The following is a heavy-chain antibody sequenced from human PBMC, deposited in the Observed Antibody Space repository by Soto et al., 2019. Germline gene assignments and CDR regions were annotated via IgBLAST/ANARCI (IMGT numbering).Heavy chain of an antibody. D-gene: IGHD1-20*01. CDR2: IGGSGSPI. CDR3: ARGYLSNSFDL. J-gene: IGHJ5*02. V-gene: IGHV3-48*02. CDR1: GFPLSVYT. Sequence: PGWSLRPSYSASGFPLSVYTMEWVRPPAVKGLEWVSDIGGSGSPIYYEDFVKGRFTNSRENAQTSLYLQMNSLREEDTAVYYSARGYLSNSFDLLGQGTPVTVSP.